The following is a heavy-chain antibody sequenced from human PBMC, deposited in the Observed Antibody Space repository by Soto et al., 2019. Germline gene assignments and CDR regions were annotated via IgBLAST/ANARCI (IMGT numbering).Heavy chain of an antibody. CDR3: ARAFYVWGVLAV. CDR2: IYYSGST. J-gene: IGHJ6*02. V-gene: IGHV4-59*02. D-gene: IGHD3-16*01. CDR1: GGSVTSYY. Sequence: PSETLSLTCTVSGGSVTSYYWSCIRQPPGKTLEWIGAIYYSGSTNYNPSLKSRVTISVDTSKNQFSLKLGSVTAADTAVYFCARAFYVWGVLAVWAQGTTVPVS.